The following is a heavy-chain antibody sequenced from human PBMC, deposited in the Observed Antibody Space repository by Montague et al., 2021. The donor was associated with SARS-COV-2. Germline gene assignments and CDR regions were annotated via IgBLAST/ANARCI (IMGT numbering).Heavy chain of an antibody. CDR3: VSYGSSWGYFDY. J-gene: IGHJ4*02. V-gene: IGHV3-23*01. CDR2: FNTRDGST. Sequence: SLRLSCAASGLTPDSYVMTWVRQAPGKGLEWVSSFNTRDGSTYYSDSVKGRFSISRDRSNNTLYLEMSSLRAEDTALYYCVSYGSSWGYFDYWGQGTLVTVSS. D-gene: IGHD2-15*01. CDR1: GLTPDSYV.